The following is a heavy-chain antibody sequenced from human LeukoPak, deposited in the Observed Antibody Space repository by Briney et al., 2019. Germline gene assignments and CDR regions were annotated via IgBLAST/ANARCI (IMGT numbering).Heavy chain of an antibody. Sequence: SVKVSCKASGGTFSSYAISLVRQAPGQGLEWMGRIIPIFGTANYAQKFQGRVTITTDESTSTAYMELSSLRSEDTAVYYCARDVYYDFWSGYISHWGQGTLVTVSS. V-gene: IGHV1-69*05. J-gene: IGHJ4*02. D-gene: IGHD3-3*01. CDR3: ARDVYYDFWSGYISH. CDR2: IIPIFGTA. CDR1: GGTFSSYA.